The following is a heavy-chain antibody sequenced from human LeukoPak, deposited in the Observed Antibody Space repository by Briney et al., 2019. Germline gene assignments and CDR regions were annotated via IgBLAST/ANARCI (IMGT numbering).Heavy chain of an antibody. D-gene: IGHD6-13*01. CDR1: GGSFSGYY. J-gene: IGHJ4*02. Sequence: SETLSLTCSVYGGSFSGYYWSWILQPPRKGLEWIGEINHSGSTNYNPSLKSRVTISVDTSKNQFSLKLRSVTAADTAVYYCARDSSSSSYDYWGQGTLVTVSS. CDR3: ARDSSSSSYDY. CDR2: INHSGST. V-gene: IGHV4-34*01.